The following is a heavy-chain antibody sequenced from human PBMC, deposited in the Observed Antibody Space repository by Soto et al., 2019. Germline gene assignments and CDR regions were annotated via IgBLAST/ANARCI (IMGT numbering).Heavy chain of an antibody. CDR1: GYTFTSYG. V-gene: IGHV1-18*01. Sequence: ASVKVSCKASGYTFTSYGISWVRQAPGQGLEWMGWISAYNGNTNYAQKLQGRVTMTTDTSTSTAYMELRSLRSDDTAVYYCARGEIRYYDFWSGYYGTGSWFDPWGQGTLVTVSS. CDR2: ISAYNGNT. J-gene: IGHJ5*02. CDR3: ARGEIRYYDFWSGYYGTGSWFDP. D-gene: IGHD3-3*01.